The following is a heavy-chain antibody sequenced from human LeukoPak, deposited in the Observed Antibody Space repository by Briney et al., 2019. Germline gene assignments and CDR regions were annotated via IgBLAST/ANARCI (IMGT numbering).Heavy chain of an antibody. V-gene: IGHV1-2*02. CDR3: ARSRDSGIAAAAHDY. Sequence: ASVKVSCKASGYTFTGYYMHWVRQAPGQGLEWMGWINPYSGGTKFAQKFQRRVTMTRDTSISTAYMELSRLRSDDTAVYYCARSRDSGIAAAAHDYWGQGTLVTVSS. D-gene: IGHD6-13*01. CDR2: INPYSGGT. CDR1: GYTFTGYY. J-gene: IGHJ4*02.